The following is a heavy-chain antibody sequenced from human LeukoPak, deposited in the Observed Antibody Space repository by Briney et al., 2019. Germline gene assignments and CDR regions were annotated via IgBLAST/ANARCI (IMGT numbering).Heavy chain of an antibody. J-gene: IGHJ5*02. CDR2: INPNSGGT. CDR1: GYTFTGYY. D-gene: IGHD2-2*01. Sequence: GASVKVSCKASGYTFTGYYMHWVRQAPGQGLEWMGWINPNSGGTNYAQKFQGRVTMTRDTSISTAYMELRRLRSDDTAVYYCARDGCSSTSCLSPWGQGTLVTVSS. CDR3: ARDGCSSTSCLSP. V-gene: IGHV1-2*02.